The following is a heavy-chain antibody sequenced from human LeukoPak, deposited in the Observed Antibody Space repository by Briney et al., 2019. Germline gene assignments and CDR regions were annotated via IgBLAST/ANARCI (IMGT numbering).Heavy chain of an antibody. Sequence: VASVKVSCKASGYTFTSYYMHWVRQAPGQGLEWMGIINPSGGSTSYAQKFQGRVTMTRDTSTSTVYMELSSLRSDDTAVYYCARDRGAMAYIDYWGQGTLVTVSS. D-gene: IGHD3-10*01. CDR3: ARDRGAMAYIDY. CDR2: INPSGGST. V-gene: IGHV1-46*01. CDR1: GYTFTSYY. J-gene: IGHJ4*02.